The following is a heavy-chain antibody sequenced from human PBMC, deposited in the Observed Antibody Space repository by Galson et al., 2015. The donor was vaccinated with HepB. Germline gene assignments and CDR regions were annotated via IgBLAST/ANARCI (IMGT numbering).Heavy chain of an antibody. CDR3: ARVGITGKYFADS. D-gene: IGHD1-20*01. Sequence: SVKVSCKASGYTFTNYGIIRLRQAPGQGLEWLGWISTYNGNTNYVQKVRDRVSMTTDTSTSTAYMELRSLTSDDTAVYYCARVGITGKYFADSWGQGTLVAVSS. V-gene: IGHV1-18*01. J-gene: IGHJ4*02. CDR2: ISTYNGNT. CDR1: GYTFTNYG.